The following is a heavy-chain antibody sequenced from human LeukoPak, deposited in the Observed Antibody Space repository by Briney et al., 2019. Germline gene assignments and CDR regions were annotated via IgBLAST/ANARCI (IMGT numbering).Heavy chain of an antibody. V-gene: IGHV3-53*01. CDR3: ARAGYYYDSSGYYYVDY. Sequence: GGSLRLSCAASGFTVSSSYMSWVRQAPGKGLEWVSVIYSGGSTYYADSVKGRFTISRDNSKNTLYLQMNSLRAEDTAVYYSARAGYYYDSSGYYYVDYWGQGTLVTVSS. J-gene: IGHJ4*02. CDR1: GFTVSSSY. CDR2: IYSGGST. D-gene: IGHD3-22*01.